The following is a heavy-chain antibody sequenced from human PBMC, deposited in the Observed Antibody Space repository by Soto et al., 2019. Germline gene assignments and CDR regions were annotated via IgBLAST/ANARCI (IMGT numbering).Heavy chain of an antibody. Sequence: GASVKVSCKASGYSFTNYGFCWVRQVPGQGLEWMGYISPSSGYTTYAPNLQERVIMTTDSSTTTVCMELRSLTSDDTAVYYCAREMWTRSGPQNFFDYWGQGALVTVSS. CDR3: AREMWTRSGPQNFFDY. D-gene: IGHD6-25*01. V-gene: IGHV1-18*01. CDR1: GYSFTNYG. CDR2: ISPSSGYT. J-gene: IGHJ4*02.